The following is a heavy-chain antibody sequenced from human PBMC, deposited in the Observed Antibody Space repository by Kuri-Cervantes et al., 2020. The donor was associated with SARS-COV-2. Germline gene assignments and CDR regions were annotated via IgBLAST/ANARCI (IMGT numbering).Heavy chain of an antibody. V-gene: IGHV1-24*01. J-gene: IGHJ4*02. CDR2: FDPEDGGT. D-gene: IGHD6-13*01. Sequence: ASVKVSCKVSGYTLTELSMHWVRQAPGKGLEWMGGFDPEDGGTIYAQKFQGRVTMTEDTSTDTAYMELSSLRSEDTAVYYCATDTPRPTAAGTLGGYWGQGTLVTVSS. CDR1: GYTLTELS. CDR3: ATDTPRPTAAGTLGGY.